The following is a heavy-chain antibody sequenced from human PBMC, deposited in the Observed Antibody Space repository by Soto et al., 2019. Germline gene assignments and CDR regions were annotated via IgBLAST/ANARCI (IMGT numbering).Heavy chain of an antibody. CDR3: AKDTGPLGYCSSTSCYANWFDP. CDR1: GFTFSSYA. V-gene: IGHV3-23*01. Sequence: GGSLRLSCAASGFTFSSYAMSWVRQAPGKGLEWVSAISGSGGSTYYADSVKGRFTISRDNSKNTLYLQMNSLRAEDTAVYYCAKDTGPLGYCSSTSCYANWFDPWGQGTLVT. D-gene: IGHD2-2*01. CDR2: ISGSGGST. J-gene: IGHJ5*02.